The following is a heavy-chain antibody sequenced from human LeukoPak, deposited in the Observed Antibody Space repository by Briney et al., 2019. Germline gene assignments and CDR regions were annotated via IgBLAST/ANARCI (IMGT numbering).Heavy chain of an antibody. J-gene: IGHJ4*02. V-gene: IGHV3-33*06. D-gene: IGHD3-22*01. CDR2: IWYDGSNK. Sequence: GGSLRLSCAASGFTLSSHGMHWVRQAPGKGLEWVAVIWYDGSNKYYADSVKGRFTISRDNSKNTLYLQMNSLRAEDTAVYYCAKGSGYYQGYFDYWGQGTLVTVSS. CDR1: GFTLSSHG. CDR3: AKGSGYYQGYFDY.